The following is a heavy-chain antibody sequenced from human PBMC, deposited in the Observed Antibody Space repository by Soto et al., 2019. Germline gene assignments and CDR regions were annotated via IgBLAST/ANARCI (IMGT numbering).Heavy chain of an antibody. V-gene: IGHV4-30-4*01. CDR1: GGSISSGDYY. CDR3: ARGWGPIVGAPGGLDY. D-gene: IGHD1-26*01. Sequence: QVPLQESGPGLVKPSQTLSLTCTVSGGSISSGDYYWSWIRQPSGKGLEWIGYIYYSGSTYYNPSLKSRVTISVDTSKNQFSLKLSSVTAADTAVYYCARGWGPIVGAPGGLDYWGQGTLVTVSS. CDR2: IYYSGST. J-gene: IGHJ4*02.